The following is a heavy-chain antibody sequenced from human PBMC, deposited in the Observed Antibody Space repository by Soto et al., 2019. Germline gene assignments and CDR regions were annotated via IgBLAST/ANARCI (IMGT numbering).Heavy chain of an antibody. CDR1: GYTFTGYY. D-gene: IGHD2-2*01. Sequence: SVKVSCKASGYTFTGYYMHWVRQAPGQGLEWMGWINPNSGGTNYAQKFQGWVTMTRDTSISTAYMELSRLRSDDTAVYYCARGAPSYCSSTSCYAGYGGDNFDYWGQGTLVTVSS. CDR3: ARGAPSYCSSTSCYAGYGGDNFDY. V-gene: IGHV1-2*04. J-gene: IGHJ4*02. CDR2: INPNSGGT.